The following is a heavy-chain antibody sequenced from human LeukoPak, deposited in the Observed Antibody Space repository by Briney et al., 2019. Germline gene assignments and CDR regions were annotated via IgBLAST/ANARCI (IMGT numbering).Heavy chain of an antibody. CDR2: ISNSGSII. V-gene: IGHV3-48*01. D-gene: IGHD6-19*01. CDR1: GFSFNTYD. J-gene: IGHJ4*02. CDR3: ARILDSAWGELGY. Sequence: GGSLRLSCAAYGFSFNTYDMNWVRQAPGKGLEWVSFISNSGSIIKYADSVKGRFTISRDNSKNTLYLQMNSLRAEDTAVYYCARILDSAWGELGYWGQGTLVTVSS.